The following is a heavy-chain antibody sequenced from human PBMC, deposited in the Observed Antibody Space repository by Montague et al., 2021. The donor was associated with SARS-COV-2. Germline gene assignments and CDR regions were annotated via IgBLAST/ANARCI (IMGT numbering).Heavy chain of an antibody. D-gene: IGHD3-22*01. CDR2: INHRGAS. CDR1: GGSFSDYY. CDR3: ARGRQHFNMIVVVMTGGEYYFDY. V-gene: IGHV4-34*01. Sequence: SETLSLTCAVYGGSFSDYYWSWIRQPPGKGLEWIGEINHRGASKYNTSLRSRVSISLDTSKNQFSLYLSSVTAADTAVYYCARGRQHFNMIVVVMTGGEYYFDYWGQGTLVIVSS. J-gene: IGHJ4*02.